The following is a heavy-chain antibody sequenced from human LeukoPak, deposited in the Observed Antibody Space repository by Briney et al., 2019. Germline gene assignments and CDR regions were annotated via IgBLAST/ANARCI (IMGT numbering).Heavy chain of an antibody. J-gene: IGHJ4*02. CDR2: IIPILGIA. CDR3: ARVPSLEADYYFDY. CDR1: GGTFSSYA. V-gene: IGHV1-69*04. Sequence: GASVKVSCKASGGTFSSYAISWVRQAPGQGLEWMGRIIPILGIANYAQKFQGRVTITADKSTSTAYMEPSSLRSEDTAVYYCARVPSLEADYYFDYWGQGTLVTVSS.